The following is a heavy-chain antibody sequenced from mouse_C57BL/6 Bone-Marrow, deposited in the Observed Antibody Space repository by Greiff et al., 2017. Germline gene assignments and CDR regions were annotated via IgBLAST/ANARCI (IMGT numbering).Heavy chain of an antibody. V-gene: IGHV1-18*01. CDR1: GYTFTDYN. Sequence: EVQLQQSGPELVKPGASVKIPCKASGYTFTDYNMDWVKQSHGKSLEWIGDINPNNGGTIYNQKFKGKATLTVDKSSSTAYMELRSLTSEDTAVYYCVRGYYRSFAYWGQGTLVTVSA. CDR3: VRGYYRSFAY. J-gene: IGHJ3*01. CDR2: INPNNGGT. D-gene: IGHD2-14*01.